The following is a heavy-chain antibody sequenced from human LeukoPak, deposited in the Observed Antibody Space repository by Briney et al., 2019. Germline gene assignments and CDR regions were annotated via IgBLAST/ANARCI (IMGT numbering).Heavy chain of an antibody. D-gene: IGHD4/OR15-4a*01. CDR1: GFTVSSNS. Sequence: GGSLRLSCTVSGFTVSSNSMSWVRQAPGKGLEWVSFICSDNTHYSDSVKGRFTISRDNSKNTLYLQMNSLRAEDTAVYYCARRAGAYSHPYDYWGQGTLVTVSS. V-gene: IGHV3-53*01. J-gene: IGHJ4*02. CDR2: ICSDNT. CDR3: ARRAGAYSHPYDY.